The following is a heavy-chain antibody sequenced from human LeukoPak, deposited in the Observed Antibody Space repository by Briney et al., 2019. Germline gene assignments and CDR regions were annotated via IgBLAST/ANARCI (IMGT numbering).Heavy chain of an antibody. CDR3: ARYRGQLWEYYFDY. Sequence: ASVKVSCKASGYIFTSYAINWVRQATGQRLEWLGWMSPNSGNTGYAQKFQGRVTITRDTSASTAYMELSSLRSEDTAVYYCARYRGQLWEYYFDYWGQGTLVTVSS. D-gene: IGHD5-18*01. CDR1: GYIFTSYA. CDR2: MSPNSGNT. J-gene: IGHJ4*02. V-gene: IGHV1-8*01.